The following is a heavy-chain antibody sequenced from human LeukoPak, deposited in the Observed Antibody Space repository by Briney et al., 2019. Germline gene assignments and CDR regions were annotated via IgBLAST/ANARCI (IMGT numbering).Heavy chain of an antibody. CDR1: GGSISSYY. CDR3: ATTWYYDTRGYLFDD. CDR2: IYYSGST. Sequence: SETLSLTCTVSGGSISSYYWSWIRQPPGKGLEWIGYIYYSGSTNYNPSLKSRVTISVDTSKNQFSLKLSSVTAADTAVYFCATTWYYDTRGYLFDDWGHGTLVTVSS. J-gene: IGHJ4*01. D-gene: IGHD3-22*01. V-gene: IGHV4-59*01.